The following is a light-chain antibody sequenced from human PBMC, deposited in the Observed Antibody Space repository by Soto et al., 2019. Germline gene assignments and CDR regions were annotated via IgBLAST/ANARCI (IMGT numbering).Light chain of an antibody. Sequence: EIVMTQSPATLSVSPGERATLSCRASQSVKSSLAWYQHKPGQVPRLLIYGASTRATGVPVRFSGSGSGTDFTLTISSLQAEHVAVYYCQHYNQWPPFTFGPGTKVDIK. V-gene: IGKV3-15*01. CDR3: QHYNQWPPFT. J-gene: IGKJ3*01. CDR1: QSVKSS. CDR2: GAS.